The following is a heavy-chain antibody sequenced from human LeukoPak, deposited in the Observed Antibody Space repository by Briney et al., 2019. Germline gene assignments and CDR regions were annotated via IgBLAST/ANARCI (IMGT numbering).Heavy chain of an antibody. CDR2: IIPIFGTA. V-gene: IGHV1-69*06. CDR1: GGTFSSYA. D-gene: IGHD1-1*01. Sequence: ASVKVSCKASGGTFSSYAISWVRQAPGQGLEWMGGIIPIFGTANYAQKFQGRARITADKYTSTAYMELSSLRSEDTAVYYCARGQLVPDAFDIWGQGTMVTVSS. CDR3: ARGQLVPDAFDI. J-gene: IGHJ3*02.